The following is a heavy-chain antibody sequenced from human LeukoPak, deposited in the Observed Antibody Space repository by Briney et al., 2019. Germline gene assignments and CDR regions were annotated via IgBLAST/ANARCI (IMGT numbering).Heavy chain of an antibody. CDR2: MNPNSGNT. Sequence: ASVKVSCKASGYTFISYAMHWVRQATGQGLEWMGWMNPNSGNTGYAQKFQGRVTMTRDTSTSTVYMELSSLRSEDTAVYYCARGLGITMIVGTFDYWGQGTLVTVSS. CDR3: ARGLGITMIVGTFDY. CDR1: GYTFISYA. V-gene: IGHV1-8*02. J-gene: IGHJ4*02. D-gene: IGHD3-22*01.